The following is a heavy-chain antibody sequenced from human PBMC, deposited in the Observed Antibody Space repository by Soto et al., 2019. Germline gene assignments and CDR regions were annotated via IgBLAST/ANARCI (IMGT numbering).Heavy chain of an antibody. CDR3: AKDAPYYRTPIRGYMDV. CDR2: ISGSGGST. V-gene: IGHV3-23*01. J-gene: IGHJ6*03. CDR1: GFTFSSYA. Sequence: GGSLRLSCAASGFTFSSYAMSWVRQAPGKGLEWVSAISGSGGSTYYADSVKGRFTISRDNSKNTLYLQMNSLRAEDTAVYYCAKDAPYYRTPIRGYMDVRGKGTTVTVSS. D-gene: IGHD3-10*01.